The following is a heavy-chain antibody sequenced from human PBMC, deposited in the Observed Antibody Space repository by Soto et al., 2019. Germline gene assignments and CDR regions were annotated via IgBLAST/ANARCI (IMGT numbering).Heavy chain of an antibody. CDR3: AGDETIPLFGGPMNRFAP. J-gene: IGHJ5*02. Sequence: VKVSCKASGYTFPSYAMHWVRQAPGRRREWMGWINAGNGNRKYSRKFRGRVTITRDTSASTAYIELSSLRADDTSVYYCAGDETIPLFGGPMNRFAPWAQGTRVTVSS. D-gene: IGHD3-16*01. V-gene: IGHV1-3*01. CDR1: GYTFPSYA. CDR2: INAGNGNR.